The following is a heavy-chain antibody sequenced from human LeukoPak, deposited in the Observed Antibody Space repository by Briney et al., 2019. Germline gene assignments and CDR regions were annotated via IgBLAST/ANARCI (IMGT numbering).Heavy chain of an antibody. D-gene: IGHD3-9*01. CDR3: ARGGEYDILTGGDAFDI. CDR2: IIPIFGTA. CDR1: GGTFSSYA. V-gene: IGHV1-69*06. J-gene: IGHJ3*02. Sequence: ASVKVSCKASGGTFSSYAISWVRQAPGQGLEWMGGIIPIFGTANYAQKFQGRVTITADKSTSTAYMELSSLRSEDTAVYYCARGGEYDILTGGDAFDIWGQGTMVTVSS.